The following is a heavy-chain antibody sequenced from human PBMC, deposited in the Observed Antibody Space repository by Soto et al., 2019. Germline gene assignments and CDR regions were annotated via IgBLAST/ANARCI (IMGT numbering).Heavy chain of an antibody. CDR2: IWYDGSNK. CDR1: GFTFSGHA. Sequence: QVQLVESGGGVAQPGRSLRLSCTVSGFTFSGHAMHWVRQAPGKGLEWVTQIWYDGSNKYYAESVKGRFTISRDNSKNTLYPQMSSLRVEDTAVYYCARDGQGLAPYALDVWGQGASVTVSS. D-gene: IGHD6-19*01. J-gene: IGHJ6*02. CDR3: ARDGQGLAPYALDV. V-gene: IGHV3-33*01.